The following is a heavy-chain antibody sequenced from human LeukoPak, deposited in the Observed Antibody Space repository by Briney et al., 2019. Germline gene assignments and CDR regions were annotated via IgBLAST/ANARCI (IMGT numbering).Heavy chain of an antibody. J-gene: IGHJ4*02. CDR2: IYSNEDT. Sequence: SETLSLTCTVSGGSISTYHWRWIRQPAGKGLEWIGRIYSNEDTRYNPSLKSRVTISVDTPKNQFSLKLSAVTAADTAVYYCARAAGASGGQYFDYWGQGTLVAVSS. CDR1: GGSISTYH. V-gene: IGHV4-4*07. CDR3: ARAAGASGGQYFDY. D-gene: IGHD2-15*01.